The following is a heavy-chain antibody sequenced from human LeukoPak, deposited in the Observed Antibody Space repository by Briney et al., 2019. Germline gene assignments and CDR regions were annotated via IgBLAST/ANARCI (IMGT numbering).Heavy chain of an antibody. Sequence: SETLSLTCTVSGGSISSSSYHWGWIRQPPGKGLEWIGSMYYSGSTYYNPSLKSRVTVSVDTSKNQFSLNLSSVTAADTAVYYCARVSIVVVPAYFDYWGQGTLVTVSS. D-gene: IGHD2-2*01. CDR2: MYYSGST. J-gene: IGHJ4*02. V-gene: IGHV4-39*01. CDR1: GGSISSSSYH. CDR3: ARVSIVVVPAYFDY.